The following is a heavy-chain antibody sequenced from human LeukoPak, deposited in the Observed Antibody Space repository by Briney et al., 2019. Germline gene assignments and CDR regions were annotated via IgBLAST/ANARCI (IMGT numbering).Heavy chain of an antibody. CDR1: GFTFRIYG. D-gene: IGHD3-10*01. CDR2: ISSSSSYI. CDR3: ARDYYGSGSYDY. J-gene: IGHJ4*02. V-gene: IGHV3-21*01. Sequence: GGSLRLSCAASGFTFRIYGVSWVRQAPGKGLEWVSPISSSSSYIYYADSVKGRFTISRDNAKNSLYLQMNSLRAEDTAVYYCARDYYGSGSYDYWGQGTLVTVSS.